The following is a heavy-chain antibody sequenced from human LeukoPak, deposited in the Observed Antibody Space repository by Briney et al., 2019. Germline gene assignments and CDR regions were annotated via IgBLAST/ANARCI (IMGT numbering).Heavy chain of an antibody. D-gene: IGHD4-23*01. CDR3: ARDPHQIGGGFLNGGY. CDR1: GGSISSYY. CDR2: IYYSGST. V-gene: IGHV4-59*01. J-gene: IGHJ4*02. Sequence: PSETLSLTCTVSGGSISSYYWSWIRQPPGKGLEWIGYIYYSGSTNYNPSLKSRVTISVDTSKNQFSLKLSSVTAADTAVYYCARDPHQIGGGFLNGGYWGQGTLVTVSS.